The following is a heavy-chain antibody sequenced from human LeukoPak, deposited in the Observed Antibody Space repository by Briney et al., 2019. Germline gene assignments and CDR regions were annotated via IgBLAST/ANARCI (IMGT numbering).Heavy chain of an antibody. V-gene: IGHV1-2*02. D-gene: IGHD3-22*01. CDR1: GYTFTGYY. Sequence: GASVKVSCEASGYTFTGYYMHWVRRAPGQGLEWMGWINPNSGGTNYAQKFQGRVTMTRDTSISTAYMELSRLRSDDTAVYYCARDPVMGGSGYYYHPWGQGTLVTVSS. J-gene: IGHJ5*02. CDR3: ARDPVMGGSGYYYHP. CDR2: INPNSGGT.